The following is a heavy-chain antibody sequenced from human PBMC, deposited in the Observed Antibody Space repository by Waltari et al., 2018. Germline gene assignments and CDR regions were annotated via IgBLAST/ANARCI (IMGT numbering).Heavy chain of an antibody. CDR3: ARGGDGYKY. J-gene: IGHJ4*02. Sequence: QLQLQESGSGLVKPSETLSLTCAVSDGSINNGDYSWNWIRQPPGKGLDWIGNIYHSGTTYYNPYLKSRVTISLDRSKNQFSLKLTSETAADTAMYYCARGGDGYKYWGQGTLVTVSS. D-gene: IGHD5-12*01. CDR1: DGSINNGDYS. V-gene: IGHV4-30-2*01. CDR2: IYHSGTT.